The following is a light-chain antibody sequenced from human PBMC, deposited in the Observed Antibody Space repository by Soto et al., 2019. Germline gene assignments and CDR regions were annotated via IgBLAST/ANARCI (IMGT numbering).Light chain of an antibody. CDR2: DVS. J-gene: IGLJ2*01. CDR1: SSDIGGYNY. V-gene: IGLV2-14*03. Sequence: QSVLTQPASVSGSPGQSITISCTGTSSDIGGYNYVSWYQQHPGKAPKLIISDVSNRPSGVSTRFSGSKSGNTASLTISGLQAEDEADYYCSSYSSISAPVVFGGGTKLTVL. CDR3: SSYSSISAPVV.